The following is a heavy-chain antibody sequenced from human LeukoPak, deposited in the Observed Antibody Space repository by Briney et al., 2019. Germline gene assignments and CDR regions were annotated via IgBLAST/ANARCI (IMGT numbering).Heavy chain of an antibody. CDR3: AKDSRVAPYGMDV. V-gene: IGHV3-23*01. J-gene: IGHJ6*02. CDR2: ISGSGGST. D-gene: IGHD2/OR15-2a*01. CDR1: GFTFSSYA. Sequence: GGSLRLSCAASGFTFSSYAMSWVRQAPGKGLEWVSAISGSGGSTYYADSVKGRFTISRDNSKNTLYLQMNSLGAEDTAVYYCAKDSRVAPYGMDVWGQGTTVTVSS.